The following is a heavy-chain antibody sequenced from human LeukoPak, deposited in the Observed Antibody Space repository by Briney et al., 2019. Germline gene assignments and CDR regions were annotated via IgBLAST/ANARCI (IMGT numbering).Heavy chain of an antibody. CDR3: AGTGYSSSWDFDY. CDR1: GDTFSSYT. D-gene: IGHD6-13*01. V-gene: IGHV1-69*13. J-gene: IGHJ4*02. CDR2: IIPIFGTA. Sequence: SVKVSCKASGDTFSSYTIRWVRQAPGQGLEWMGGIIPIFGTANYAQKFQGRVTITADESTSTAYMELSSLRSEDTAVYYCAGTGYSSSWDFDYWGQGTLVTASS.